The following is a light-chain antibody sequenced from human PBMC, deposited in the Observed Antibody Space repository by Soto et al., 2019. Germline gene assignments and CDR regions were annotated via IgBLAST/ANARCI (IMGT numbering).Light chain of an antibody. CDR2: AAS. CDR3: QKYNSAPRT. J-gene: IGKJ3*01. V-gene: IGKV1-27*01. CDR1: QGISNY. Sequence: DIQMTQARSSLSASVGDRVTITCRASQGISNYLAWYQQKPGKVPKLLIYAASTLQSGVPSRFSGSGSGTDFTLTISGLQPEDVATYYCQKYNSAPRTFGPGTKVDIK.